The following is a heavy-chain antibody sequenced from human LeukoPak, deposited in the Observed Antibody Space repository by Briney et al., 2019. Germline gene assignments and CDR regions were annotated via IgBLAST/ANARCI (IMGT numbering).Heavy chain of an antibody. CDR1: GYTFTSYG. CDR3: ARDLGIFGVVYIHPFDY. Sequence: GASVKVSCKASGYTFTSYGISWVRQAPGQGLEWMGWISAYNGNTNYAQKFQGRVTITADKSTSTAYMELSSLRSEDTAVYYCARDLGIFGVVYIHPFDYWGQGTLVTVSS. V-gene: IGHV1-18*01. J-gene: IGHJ4*02. D-gene: IGHD3-3*01. CDR2: ISAYNGNT.